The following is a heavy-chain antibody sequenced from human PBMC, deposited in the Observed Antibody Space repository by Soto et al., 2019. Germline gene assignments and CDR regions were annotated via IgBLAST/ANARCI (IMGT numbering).Heavy chain of an antibody. D-gene: IGHD6-19*01. J-gene: IGHJ5*02. CDR2: INAGNGNT. CDR3: AREQGAAVAETGWFDP. V-gene: IGHV1-3*05. Sequence: QVQLVQSGAEEKKPGASVKVSCKASGYTFTSYAMHWVRQAPGQRLEWMGWINAGNGNTKYSQKFQGRVTITRDTSASTAYMELSSLRSEDTAVYYCAREQGAAVAETGWFDPWGQGTLVTVSS. CDR1: GYTFTSYA.